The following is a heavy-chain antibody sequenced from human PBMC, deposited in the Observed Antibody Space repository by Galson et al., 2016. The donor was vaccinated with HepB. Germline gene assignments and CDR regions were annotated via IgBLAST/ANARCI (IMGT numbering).Heavy chain of an antibody. D-gene: IGHD5-12*01. V-gene: IGHV3-30*02. CDR2: IGHVGDAI. CDR1: GFPFNLWG. CDR3: AKVGGGGYTDYDYVYHAMDV. J-gene: IGHJ6*02. Sequence: SLRLSCAASGFPFNLWGMHWLRQAPGKGLEWLAIIGHVGDAIMYADSVKGRFTISRDISKNTLYLQMDSLRVEDTAVYFYAKVGGGGYTDYDYVYHAMDVWGQGTTVTVSS.